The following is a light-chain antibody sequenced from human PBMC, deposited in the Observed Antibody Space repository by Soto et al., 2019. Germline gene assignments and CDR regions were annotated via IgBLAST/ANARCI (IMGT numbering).Light chain of an antibody. CDR3: QQYRHWPLT. V-gene: IGKV3-15*01. J-gene: IGKJ4*01. CDR2: AAS. Sequence: EIVMTQSPGTLSVSPGGRATLSCRASQSVGNNLAWDQQKPGQAPRLLIYAASSRSTGISARFTGSGSGTEFTLTVDSLQSEDFAVYFCQQYRHWPLTFGGGTKVDIK. CDR1: QSVGNN.